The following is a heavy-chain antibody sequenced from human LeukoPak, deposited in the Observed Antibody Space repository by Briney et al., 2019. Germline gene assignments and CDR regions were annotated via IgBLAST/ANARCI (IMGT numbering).Heavy chain of an antibody. D-gene: IGHD4-11*01. CDR2: ISYDGSNK. J-gene: IGHJ4*02. CDR3: AKDPQIYSPFDY. CDR1: GFTFSSYA. Sequence: PGGSLRLSCAASGFTFSSYAMHWVRQAPGKGLEWVAVISYDGSNKYYADSVKGRFTISRDNSKNTLYLQMNSMRAEDTAVYYCAKDPQIYSPFDYWGQGTLVTVSS. V-gene: IGHV3-30*04.